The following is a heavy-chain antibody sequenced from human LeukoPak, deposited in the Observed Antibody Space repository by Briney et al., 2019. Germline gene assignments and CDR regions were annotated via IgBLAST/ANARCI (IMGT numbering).Heavy chain of an antibody. CDR1: GFNFANHA. D-gene: IGHD2-21*02. J-gene: IGHJ4*02. Sequence: GGSLRLSCAASGFNFANHAVSWVRQTPGKGLEWVSAISGGGDITYYADSVTGRFTISRDNSKDTLFLQMHSLRPGDTAVYYCVREDTPATANYWGQGTLVTISS. V-gene: IGHV3-23*01. CDR3: VREDTPATANY. CDR2: ISGGGDIT.